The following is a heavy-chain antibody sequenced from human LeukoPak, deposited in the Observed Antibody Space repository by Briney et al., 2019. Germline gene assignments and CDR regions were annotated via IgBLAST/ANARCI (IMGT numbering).Heavy chain of an antibody. V-gene: IGHV3-7*03. CDR1: GFTFSSYW. CDR2: IKQDGSEK. Sequence: GGSLRLSCAASGFTFSSYWMSWVRQAPGKGLEWVANIKQDGSEKYYVDSVKGRFTISRDNAKNSLYLQMNSLRAEDTALYYCAKEGAAAGAYFDYWGQGTLVTVSS. CDR3: AKEGAAAGAYFDY. D-gene: IGHD6-13*01. J-gene: IGHJ4*02.